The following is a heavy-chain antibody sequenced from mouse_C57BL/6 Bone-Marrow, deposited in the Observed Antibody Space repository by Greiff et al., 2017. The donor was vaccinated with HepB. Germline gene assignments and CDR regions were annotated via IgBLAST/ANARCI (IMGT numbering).Heavy chain of an antibody. V-gene: IGHV1-69*01. CDR2: IDPSDSYT. CDR1: GYTFTSYW. CDR3: AREEIQLRLDY. Sequence: VQLQQPGAELVMPGASVKLSCKASGYTFTSYWMHWVKQRPGQGLEWIGEIDPSDSYTNYNQKFKGKSTLTVDKSSSTAYMQLSSLTSEDSAVYYCAREEIQLRLDYWGQGTTLTVSS. D-gene: IGHD3-2*02. J-gene: IGHJ2*01.